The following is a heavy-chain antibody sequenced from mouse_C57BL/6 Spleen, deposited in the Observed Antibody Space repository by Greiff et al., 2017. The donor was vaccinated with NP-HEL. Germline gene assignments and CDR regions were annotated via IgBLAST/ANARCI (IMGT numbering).Heavy chain of an antibody. D-gene: IGHD1-1*01. CDR2: IYIGNGYT. V-gene: IGHV1-58*01. J-gene: IGHJ1*03. CDR3: ARWDGSSYDWYFDV. Sequence: EVQLQPSGAELVRPGSSVKLSCKTSGSTFTSYGINWVKQRPGQGLEWIGYIYIGNGYTEYNEQFKGKATLTSDTSSSTAYMQLSSLTSEDSAIYFCARWDGSSYDWYFDVWGTGTTVTVSS. CDR1: GSTFTSYG.